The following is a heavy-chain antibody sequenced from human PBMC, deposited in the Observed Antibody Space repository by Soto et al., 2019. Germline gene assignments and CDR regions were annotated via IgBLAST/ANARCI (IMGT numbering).Heavy chain of an antibody. V-gene: IGHV3-7*01. D-gene: IGHD3-10*01. Sequence: GGSLRLSCAASGFTISNYWMSWVRQAPGKGLEWVANLNQDGSETYYVDSVKGRFTISRDNDRNSLFLQMHSLRDEDTAVYYCASKCGSGSKYDAFALRGQGTMGTGSS. CDR2: LNQDGSET. CDR3: ASKCGSGSKYDAFAL. CDR1: GFTISNYW. J-gene: IGHJ3*01.